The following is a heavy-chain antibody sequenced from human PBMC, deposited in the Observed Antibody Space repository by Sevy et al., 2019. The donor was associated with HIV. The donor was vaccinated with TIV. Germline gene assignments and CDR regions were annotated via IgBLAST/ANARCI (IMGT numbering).Heavy chain of an antibody. CDR1: GYTFTTQV. D-gene: IGHD3-16*01. CDR2: INTKTGNP. V-gene: IGHV7-4-1*02. J-gene: IGHJ4*02. CDR3: ARSPYAESREDVRGFAY. Sequence: ASVKVSCRTSGYTFTTQVINLVRQAPGQGLEWMGWINTKTGNPTYAQGFTGRIVFSMDTSVNTAYLQINNLKTADTAVYYCARSPYAESREDVRGFAYWGQGTLVTVSS.